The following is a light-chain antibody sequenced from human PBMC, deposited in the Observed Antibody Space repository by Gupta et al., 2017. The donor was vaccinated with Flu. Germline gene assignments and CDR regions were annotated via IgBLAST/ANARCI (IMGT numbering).Light chain of an antibody. Sequence: TATLTRTGNCNNGGNQKAAWLQQRQGHPPKILSDRNNNRPSGITERFSASRSGNTASLTITGLQSEEEADYYCTAWNSSLNGAVFGGGTKVTVL. CDR2: RNN. J-gene: IGLJ3*02. CDR1: CNNGGNQK. CDR3: TAWNSSLNGAV. V-gene: IGLV10-54*04.